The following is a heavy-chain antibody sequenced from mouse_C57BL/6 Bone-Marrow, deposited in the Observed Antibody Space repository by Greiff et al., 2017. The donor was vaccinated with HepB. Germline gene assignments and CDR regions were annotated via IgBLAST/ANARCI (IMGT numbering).Heavy chain of an antibody. CDR3: AREFDV. J-gene: IGHJ1*03. CDR1: GYAFTNYL. V-gene: IGHV1-54*01. CDR2: INPGSGGT. Sequence: VQLKESGAELVRPGTSVKVSCKASGYAFTNYLIEWVKQRPGQGLEWIGVINPGSGGTNYNEKFKGKATLTADKSSSTAYMQLSSLTSEDSAVYYCAREFDVWGTGTTVTVSS.